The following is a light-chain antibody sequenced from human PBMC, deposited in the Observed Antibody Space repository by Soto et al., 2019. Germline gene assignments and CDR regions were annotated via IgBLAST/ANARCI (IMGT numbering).Light chain of an antibody. V-gene: IGKV4-1*01. CDR3: QQYYCSPHYT. J-gene: IGKJ2*01. Sequence: DIVMTQSPDSLAVSLGERATINCKSSQSVLYSSNNKNCLAWYQQKPGQPPKLLIYWASTREYGVPDRFTGSGSVTDFTLTISSLQAEDVSVYYCQQYYCSPHYTFGQGTKLEIK. CDR2: WAS. CDR1: QSVLYSSNNKNC.